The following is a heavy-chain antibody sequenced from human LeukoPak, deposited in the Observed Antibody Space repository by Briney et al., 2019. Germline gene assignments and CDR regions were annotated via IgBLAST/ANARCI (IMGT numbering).Heavy chain of an antibody. CDR2: ISWNSGSI. D-gene: IGHD3-10*01. CDR3: TTDPGMYDAFDI. Sequence: GGSLRLSCAASGFTFDAYAIDWVRHAPGKGLGWVSGISWNSGSIGYADSVKGRFTISRDNAKNSLYLQMNSLTTEDTAVYYCTTDPGMYDAFDIWGQGTMVTVSS. J-gene: IGHJ3*02. V-gene: IGHV3-9*01. CDR1: GFTFDAYA.